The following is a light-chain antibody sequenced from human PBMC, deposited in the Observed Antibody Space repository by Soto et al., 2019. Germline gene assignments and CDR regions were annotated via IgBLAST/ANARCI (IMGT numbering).Light chain of an antibody. J-gene: IGLJ3*02. CDR3: QSYDSSLSGWV. Sequence: QLVLTQPPSVSGAPGQRVTISCTGSSSNIGAGCNVHWYQQLPGTAPKLLIYGNSNRPSGVPDRFSGSKSGTSASLAITGLQAEDEADYYCQSYDSSLSGWVFGGGTKVTVL. V-gene: IGLV1-40*01. CDR1: SSNIGAGCN. CDR2: GNS.